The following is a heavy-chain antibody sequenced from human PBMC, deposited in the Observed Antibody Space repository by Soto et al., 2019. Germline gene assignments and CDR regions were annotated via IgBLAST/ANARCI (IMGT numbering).Heavy chain of an antibody. CDR3: ARGPRNLGGYDRTNWFDP. J-gene: IGHJ5*02. Sequence: QVQLVQSGAEVKKPGASVKVSCKASGYTFTSYGISWVRQAPGQGLEWMGWISAYNGNTNYAQKLQGRATMTTDTPTSTAYMELRSLRSDDTAVYYCARGPRNLGGYDRTNWFDPWGQGTLVTVSS. V-gene: IGHV1-18*01. CDR1: GYTFTSYG. D-gene: IGHD5-12*01. CDR2: ISAYNGNT.